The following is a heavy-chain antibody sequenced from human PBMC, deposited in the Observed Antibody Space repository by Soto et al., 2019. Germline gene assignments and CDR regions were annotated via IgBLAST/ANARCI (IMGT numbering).Heavy chain of an antibody. Sequence: GVSLRLSCAASGFSFSDFYMNWIRQDPGKGLEWLSYISGNGRTMYYADSVKGRFTISRDNAKKSLYLEMRRLSADDPAMYYCARAGRGTSALGPWGPG. CDR1: GFSFSDFY. J-gene: IGHJ5*02. V-gene: IGHV3-11*01. CDR3: ARAGRGTSALGP. CDR2: ISGNGRTM. D-gene: IGHD1-26*01.